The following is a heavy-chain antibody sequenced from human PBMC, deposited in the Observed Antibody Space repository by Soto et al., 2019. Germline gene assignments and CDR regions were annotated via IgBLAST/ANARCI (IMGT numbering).Heavy chain of an antibody. Sequence: ASVKVSCKASGYTFTSYGISWVRQAPGQGLEWMGWISAYNGNTNYAQKLQGRVTMTTDTSTSTAYMELRSLRSDDTAVYYCATLFSPSDYYDSSGLWGQGTLVTVSS. CDR2: ISAYNGNT. CDR1: GYTFTSYG. J-gene: IGHJ4*03. CDR3: ATLFSPSDYYDSSGL. D-gene: IGHD3-22*01. V-gene: IGHV1-18*01.